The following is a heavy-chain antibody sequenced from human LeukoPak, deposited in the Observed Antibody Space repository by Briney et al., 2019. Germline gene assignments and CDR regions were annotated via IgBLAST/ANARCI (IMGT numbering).Heavy chain of an antibody. CDR1: GFTFDDYA. V-gene: IGHV3-9*01. J-gene: IGHJ4*02. CDR3: ARVRSGWYLEFDY. CDR2: ISWNSGSI. D-gene: IGHD6-19*01. Sequence: GRSLRLSCAASGFTFDDYAMHWVRQAPGKGLEWVSGISWNSGSIGYADSVKGRFTISRDNAKNSLYLQMNSLRAEDTAVYYCARVRSGWYLEFDYWGQGTLVTVSS.